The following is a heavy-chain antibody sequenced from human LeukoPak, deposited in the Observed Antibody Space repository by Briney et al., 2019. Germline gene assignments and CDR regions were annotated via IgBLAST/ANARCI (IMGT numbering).Heavy chain of an antibody. V-gene: IGHV1-69*05. J-gene: IGHJ3*02. CDR3: ARDITGTTAWAFDI. Sequence: SVKVSCKASGGTFSSYAISWVRQAPGQGLEWMGGIIPIFGTANYAQKFQGRVTITTDESTSTAYMELSSLRSEDTAVYYCARDITGTTAWAFDIWGQGTMVTVSS. CDR2: IIPIFGTA. D-gene: IGHD1-7*01. CDR1: GGTFSSYA.